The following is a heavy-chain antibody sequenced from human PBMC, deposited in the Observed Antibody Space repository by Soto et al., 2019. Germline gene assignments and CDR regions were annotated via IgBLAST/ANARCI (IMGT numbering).Heavy chain of an antibody. J-gene: IGHJ4*02. V-gene: IGHV3-30*18. Sequence: GRSLRLSCAASGSIFSSLGMHWVRQAPGKGLEWVAVTSYDGRNNNYADSVRGRFTISRDNSKNTLYLQMNSLRAEDTAVYYCAKDTYYHDSSGFYVFDYWGQGTPVTVSS. D-gene: IGHD3-22*01. CDR2: TSYDGRNN. CDR1: GSIFSSLG. CDR3: AKDTYYHDSSGFYVFDY.